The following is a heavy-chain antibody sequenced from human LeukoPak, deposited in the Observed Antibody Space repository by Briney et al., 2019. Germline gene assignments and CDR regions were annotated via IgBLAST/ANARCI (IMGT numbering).Heavy chain of an antibody. CDR3: VKDWSDEARCGGDCLDY. Sequence: GGSLRLSCAASGFTFSNYAMTWVRQARGKGLEWVSTISPSGGRMYYAGSVKGHFTISRDNSKNTLYLQMNSLRGEDTAIYYCVKDWSDEARCGGDCLDYWGQGTQVTVSS. CDR1: GFTFSNYA. CDR2: ISPSGGRM. J-gene: IGHJ4*02. D-gene: IGHD2-21*02. V-gene: IGHV3-23*01.